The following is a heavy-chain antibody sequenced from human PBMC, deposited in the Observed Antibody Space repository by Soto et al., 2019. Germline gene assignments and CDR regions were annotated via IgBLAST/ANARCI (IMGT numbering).Heavy chain of an antibody. CDR1: GYTFTNYA. CDR3: ARDWQTSGFDY. D-gene: IGHD1-1*01. Sequence: QVQLVQSGAEVKKPGASVKISCKASGYTFTNYAIHWVRQAPGQGLECMGWINGGDEYTKHSQKFQGRVTITKDVSANIVYMELSSLTSEDTPMYFCARDWQTSGFDYCGQGTQVTV. CDR2: INGGDEYT. J-gene: IGHJ4*02. V-gene: IGHV1-3*01.